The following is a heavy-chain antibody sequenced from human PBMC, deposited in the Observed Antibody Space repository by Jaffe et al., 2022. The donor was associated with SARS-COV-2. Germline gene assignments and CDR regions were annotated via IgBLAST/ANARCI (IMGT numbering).Heavy chain of an antibody. V-gene: IGHV1-2*06. D-gene: IGHD4-17*01. CDR1: GYTFTGYY. J-gene: IGHJ6*02. Sequence: QVQLVQSGAEVKKPGASVKVSCKASGYTFTGYYMHWVRQAPGQGLEWMGRINPNSGGTNYAQKFQGRVTMTRDTSISTAYMELSRLRSDDTAVYYCARDIGEETTVTQGGGYYGMDVWGQGTTVTVSS. CDR2: INPNSGGT. CDR3: ARDIGEETTVTQGGGYYGMDV.